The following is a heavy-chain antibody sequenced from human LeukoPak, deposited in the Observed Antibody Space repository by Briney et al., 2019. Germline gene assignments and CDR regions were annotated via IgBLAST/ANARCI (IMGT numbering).Heavy chain of an antibody. CDR2: ISSSGRTI. D-gene: IGHD2-21*02. J-gene: IGHJ4*02. V-gene: IGHV3-11*04. CDR3: ARDRTATQGPNDY. Sequence: GGSLRLSCAASGFTFSDYYMSWIRQAPGKGLEWVSYISSSGRTIYYADSVKGRFTISRDNAKNSLYLQMNSLRAEDTAVYYCARDRTATQGPNDYWGQGTLVTVSS. CDR1: GFTFSDYY.